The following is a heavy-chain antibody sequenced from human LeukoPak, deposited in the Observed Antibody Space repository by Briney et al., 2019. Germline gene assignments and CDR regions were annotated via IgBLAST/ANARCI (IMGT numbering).Heavy chain of an antibody. V-gene: IGHV1-24*01. D-gene: IGHD3-9*01. CDR3: ATLGYDILTGYYPNWFDP. CDR1: GYTLTELS. CDR2: FDPEDGET. Sequence: ASVKVSCKVSGYTLTELSMHWVRQAPGKGLEWMGGFDPEDGETIYAQKFQGRVTMTEDTSTDTAYMELSSLRSGDTAVYYCATLGYDILTGYYPNWFDPWGQGTLVTVSS. J-gene: IGHJ5*02.